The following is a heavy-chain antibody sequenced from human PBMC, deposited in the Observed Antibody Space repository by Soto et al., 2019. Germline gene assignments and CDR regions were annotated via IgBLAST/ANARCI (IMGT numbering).Heavy chain of an antibody. D-gene: IGHD5-12*01. J-gene: IGHJ4*02. CDR1: GGSISSYY. Sequence: PSETLSLTCTVSGGSISSYYWSWIRQPPGKGLEWIGYIYYSGSTNYNPSLKSRVTISVDTSKNQFSLKLSSVTAADTAVYYCARAGYSGYDFDYWGQGTLVTVSS. CDR2: IYYSGST. CDR3: ARAGYSGYDFDY. V-gene: IGHV4-59*01.